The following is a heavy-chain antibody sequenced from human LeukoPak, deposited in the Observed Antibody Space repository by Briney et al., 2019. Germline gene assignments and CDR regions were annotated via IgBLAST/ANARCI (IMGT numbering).Heavy chain of an antibody. CDR2: INWNGGST. CDR3: ARDPTYYDILTGYGGYYYYYMDV. V-gene: IGHV3-20*04. D-gene: IGHD3-9*01. J-gene: IGHJ6*03. CDR1: GFTFDDYG. Sequence: PGGSLRLSCAASGFTFDDYGMSWVRQAPGKGLERVSGINWNGGSTGYADSVKGRFTISRDNAKSSLYLQMNSLRAEDTALYYCARDPTYYDILTGYGGYYYYYMDVWGKGTTVTVSS.